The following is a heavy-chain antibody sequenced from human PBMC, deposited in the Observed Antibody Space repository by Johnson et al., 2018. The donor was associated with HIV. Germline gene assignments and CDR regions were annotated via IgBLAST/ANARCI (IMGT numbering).Heavy chain of an antibody. D-gene: IGHD1-14*01. J-gene: IGHJ3*02. CDR1: GFTFSNYA. Sequence: QVQLVESGGGVVQPGRSLRLSCAASGFTFSNYAMYWVRQAPGKGLEWVAAISYDGSNKYYADSVKGRFTISRDNAKNSLYLQMNSLRAEDTALYYCSRLTSGAFDIWGPGTMVTVSS. CDR3: SRLTSGAFDI. CDR2: ISYDGSNK. V-gene: IGHV3-30-3*01.